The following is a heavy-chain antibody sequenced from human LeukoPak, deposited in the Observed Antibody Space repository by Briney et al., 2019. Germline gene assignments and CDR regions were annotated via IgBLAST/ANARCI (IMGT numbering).Heavy chain of an antibody. D-gene: IGHD3-22*01. J-gene: IGHJ4*02. CDR2: INHSGST. CDR3: ARSPITMIVVAPDY. V-gene: IGHV4-34*01. CDR1: GGSFSGFY. Sequence: SETLSLTCAVYGGSFSGFYWSWIRQPPGKGLEWIGEINHSGSTNYNPSLKSRVTMSVDTSKNQFSLKLSSVTAADTAVYYCARSPITMIVVAPDYWGQGTLVTVSS.